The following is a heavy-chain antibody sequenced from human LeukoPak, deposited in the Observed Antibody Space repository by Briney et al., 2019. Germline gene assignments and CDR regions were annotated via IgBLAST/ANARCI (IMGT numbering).Heavy chain of an antibody. Sequence: ASVKVSCKASGGTFSSYAISWVRQAPGQGLEWMGGIIPIFGTANYAQKFQGRVTITTDESTSTAYMELSSLRSEDTAVYHCATSIAARHDAFDIWGQGTIVTVSS. J-gene: IGHJ3*02. CDR1: GGTFSSYA. CDR3: ATSIAARHDAFDI. D-gene: IGHD6-6*01. CDR2: IIPIFGTA. V-gene: IGHV1-69*05.